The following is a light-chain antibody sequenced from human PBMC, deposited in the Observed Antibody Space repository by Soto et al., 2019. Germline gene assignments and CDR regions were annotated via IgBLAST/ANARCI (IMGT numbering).Light chain of an antibody. CDR2: GNT. CDR3: QSYDSSVTLRV. J-gene: IGLJ1*01. Sequence: QSVLTQPPSVSGAPGQRVTISCTGSSSNIGAGYDVHWYQQLPGTAPKLLIYGNTNRPSGVPDRFSGSKSGTSASLAITGLQADDEAEYYCQSYDSSVTLRVFGTGTKVTVL. V-gene: IGLV1-40*01. CDR1: SSNIGAGYD.